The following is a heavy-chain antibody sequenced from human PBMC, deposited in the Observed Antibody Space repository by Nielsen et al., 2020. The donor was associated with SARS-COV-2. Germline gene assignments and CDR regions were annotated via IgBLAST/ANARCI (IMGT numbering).Heavy chain of an antibody. J-gene: IGHJ6*03. CDR1: GFTFSSYS. V-gene: IGHV3-48*01. CDR3: ARDHISPEYSSSDYYYMDV. D-gene: IGHD6-6*01. Sequence: GESLKISCAASGFTFSSYSMNWVRQAPGKGLEWVSYISSSSSTIYYADSVKGRFTISRDNAKNSLYLQMNSLRAEDTAVYYCARDHISPEYSSSDYYYMDVWGKGTTVTVSS. CDR2: ISSSSSTI.